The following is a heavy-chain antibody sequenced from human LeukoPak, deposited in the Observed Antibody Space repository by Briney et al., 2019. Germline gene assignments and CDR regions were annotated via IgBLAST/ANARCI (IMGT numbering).Heavy chain of an antibody. CDR2: FDPEDGET. V-gene: IGHV1-24*01. CDR1: GYTLTELS. Sequence: ASVKVSCKVSGYTLTELSMHWVRQAPGKGLEWMGGFDPEDGETIYAQKFQGRVTMTEDTSTDTAYMELSSLRSEDTAVYYCATYDSSVKDGAFDIWGQGTMVTVSS. J-gene: IGHJ3*02. D-gene: IGHD3-22*01. CDR3: ATYDSSVKDGAFDI.